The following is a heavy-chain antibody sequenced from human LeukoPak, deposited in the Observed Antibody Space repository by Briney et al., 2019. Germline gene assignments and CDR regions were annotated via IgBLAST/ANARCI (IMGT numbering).Heavy chain of an antibody. Sequence: GASVKISCKVSGYTFTDYYMHWVQQAPGKGLEWMGLVDPEDGETIYAEKFQGRVTITADTSTDTAYMELSSLRSEDTAVYYGATGEATGTTEGDLFDLWGQGTLVTVSS. CDR1: GYTFTDYY. CDR2: VDPEDGET. J-gene: IGHJ5*02. D-gene: IGHD1-1*01. CDR3: ATGEATGTTEGDLFDL. V-gene: IGHV1-69-2*01.